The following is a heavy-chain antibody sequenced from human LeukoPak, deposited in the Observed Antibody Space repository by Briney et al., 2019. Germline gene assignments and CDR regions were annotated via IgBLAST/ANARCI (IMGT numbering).Heavy chain of an antibody. D-gene: IGHD3-10*01. J-gene: IGHJ4*02. CDR1: GFTFNYYA. CDR3: AKDSGAYSSHWYGDFDY. CDR2: SSLSGEST. V-gene: IGHV3-23*01. Sequence: PGGSLRLSCAASGFTFNYYAMGWVRQSPGKGLEWVSGSSLSGESTYYADSVRGRFTISRDNSKDTLYLQMNSLRVDDTAVYYCAKDSGAYSSHWYGDFDYWGQGILVTVSS.